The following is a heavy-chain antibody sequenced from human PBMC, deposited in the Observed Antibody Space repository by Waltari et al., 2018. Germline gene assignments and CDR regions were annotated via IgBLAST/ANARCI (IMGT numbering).Heavy chain of an antibody. V-gene: IGHV3-30*18. CDR1: GFTFSSYG. CDR2: ISYDGSNK. Sequence: QVQLVESGGGVVQPGRSLRLSCAASGFTFSSYGMPWVRQAPGKGLEWVAVISYDGSNKYYADSVKGRFTISRDNSKNTLYLQMNSLRAEDTAVYYCAKAYITIFHGMDVWGQGTTVTVSS. CDR3: AKAYITIFHGMDV. D-gene: IGHD3-3*01. J-gene: IGHJ6*02.